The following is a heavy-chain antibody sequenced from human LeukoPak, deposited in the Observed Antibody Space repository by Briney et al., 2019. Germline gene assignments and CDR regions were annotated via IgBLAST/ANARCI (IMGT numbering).Heavy chain of an antibody. Sequence: GGSLRLSCAASGFTFDNFGMTWVRQAAGKGLQWVSRISGSGGSTYYADSVKGRFTISRDNSKNTLYLQMNSLRAEDTAVYYCAKDGGYDYWGQGTLVTVSS. CDR1: GFTFDNFG. D-gene: IGHD2-15*01. CDR2: ISGSGGST. J-gene: IGHJ4*02. CDR3: AKDGGYDY. V-gene: IGHV3-23*01.